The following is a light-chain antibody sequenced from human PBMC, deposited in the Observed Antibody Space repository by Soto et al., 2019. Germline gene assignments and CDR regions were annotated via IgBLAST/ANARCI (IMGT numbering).Light chain of an antibody. J-gene: IGLJ1*01. CDR1: SSDVGGYNY. CDR3: SSYTSSSTL. CDR2: DVS. V-gene: IGLV2-14*01. Sequence: QFALTQPASVSGSPGQSITISCTGTSSDVGGYNYVSWYQQHPGKAPKLMIYDVSNRPSGVSNRFSGSKSGNTASLTISGLQAEDEADYYCSSYTSSSTLFGTGTKLTVL.